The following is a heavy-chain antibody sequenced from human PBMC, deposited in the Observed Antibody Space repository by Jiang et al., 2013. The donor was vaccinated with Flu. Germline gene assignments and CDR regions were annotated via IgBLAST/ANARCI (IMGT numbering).Heavy chain of an antibody. J-gene: IGHJ3*02. D-gene: IGHD5-18*01. V-gene: IGHV3-21*01. CDR3: ARSDYSYGPRGDAFDI. CDR1: GFTFSSYS. Sequence: VQLVESGGGLVKPGGSLRLSCAASGFTFSSYSMNWVRQAPGKGLEWVSSISSSSSYIYYADSVKGRFTISRDNAKNSLYLQMNSLRAEDTAVYYCARSDYSYGPRGDAFDIWAKGQWSPSLQ. CDR2: ISSSSSYI.